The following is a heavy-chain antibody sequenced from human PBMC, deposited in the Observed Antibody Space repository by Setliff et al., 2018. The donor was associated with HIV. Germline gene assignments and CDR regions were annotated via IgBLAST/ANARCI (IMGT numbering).Heavy chain of an antibody. CDR2: ISAHNGRI. V-gene: IGHV1-18*01. Sequence: GASVKVSCKASGYTFSDYGISWVRQAPGQGLEWMGWISAHNGRINYAQKFQGRVTMTTDRSTSTAYMELRSLRSDDTAVYYCARDVGRDGYCFDHWSQGTLVTVSS. CDR3: ARDVGRDGYCFDH. J-gene: IGHJ4*02. CDR1: GYTFSDYG. D-gene: IGHD5-12*01.